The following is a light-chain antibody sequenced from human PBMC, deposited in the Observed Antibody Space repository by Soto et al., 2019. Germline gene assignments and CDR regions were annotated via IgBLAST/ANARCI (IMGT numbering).Light chain of an antibody. CDR2: DAS. CDR1: QDIGNW. Sequence: DIQMTQSPSYVSASVGDTVIITCRASQDIGNWLDWYQQKPGRAPELLIYDASSMHIGVPSRFSGRGSGTDFILTIRDVQPEDFATYICQQSDSFPFTFGGGTKVDFK. V-gene: IGKV1D-12*01. CDR3: QQSDSFPFT. J-gene: IGKJ4*01.